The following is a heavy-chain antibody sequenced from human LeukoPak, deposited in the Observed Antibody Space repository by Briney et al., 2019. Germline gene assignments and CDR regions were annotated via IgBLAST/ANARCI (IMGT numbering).Heavy chain of an antibody. D-gene: IGHD3-22*01. J-gene: IGHJ1*01. CDR2: INGGNGNT. Sequence: ASVKVSCKTSGYTFTSYGMHWVRQAPGQSLEWMGWINGGNGNTKYSEKFQGRVTIVRDTSASTAYMELSSLRSEDTAVYYCARVPLHDDSGHYYPHWGQGTLVTVSS. V-gene: IGHV1-3*01. CDR1: GYTFTSYG. CDR3: ARVPLHDDSGHYYPH.